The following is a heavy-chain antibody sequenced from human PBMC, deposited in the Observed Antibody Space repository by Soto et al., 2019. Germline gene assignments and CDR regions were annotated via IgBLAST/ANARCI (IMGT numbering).Heavy chain of an antibody. Sequence: LRLSCAASGFTFSSHAMSWVRQAPGKGLEWVSSTIDSGGRSYHADSVRGRFTISRDNSKNTLYFQMNSLRADDTAIYYCAKDKMEQWLVGGYYDYWGQGALVTVSS. V-gene: IGHV3-23*01. CDR3: AKDKMEQWLVGGYYDY. CDR2: TIDSGGRS. J-gene: IGHJ4*02. D-gene: IGHD6-19*01. CDR1: GFTFSSHA.